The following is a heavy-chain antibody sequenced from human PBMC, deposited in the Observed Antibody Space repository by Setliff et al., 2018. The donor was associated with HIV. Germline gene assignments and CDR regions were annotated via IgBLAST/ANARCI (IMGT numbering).Heavy chain of an antibody. D-gene: IGHD2-2*01. CDR1: GYIFTGYY. Sequence: ASVKVSCKASGYIFTGYYMHWVRQAPGQGLEWMGCINLNSGDTNYAQKFQGRVTITADESASTAYMELSSLRSEDTAVYYCARDYVVPAGMNNWFDPWGQGTLVTVSS. CDR3: ARDYVVPAGMNNWFDP. V-gene: IGHV1-2*02. J-gene: IGHJ5*02. CDR2: INLNSGDT.